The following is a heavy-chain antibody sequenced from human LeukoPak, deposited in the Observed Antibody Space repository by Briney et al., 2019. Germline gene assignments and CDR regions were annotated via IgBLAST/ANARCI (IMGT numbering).Heavy chain of an antibody. CDR2: ISAYNGNT. J-gene: IGHJ4*02. Sequence: ASVKVSCKASGYTFTSYGISWVRQAPGQGLEWMGWISAYNGNTNYAQKLQGRVTMTTDTSTSTAYMELRSLRSDETAVYYCARDYCTNGVCYSWAIDYWGQGTLVTVSS. CDR1: GYTFTSYG. V-gene: IGHV1-18*01. D-gene: IGHD2-8*01. CDR3: ARDYCTNGVCYSWAIDY.